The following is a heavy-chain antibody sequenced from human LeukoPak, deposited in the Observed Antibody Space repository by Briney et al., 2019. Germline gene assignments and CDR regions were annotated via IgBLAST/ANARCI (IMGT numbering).Heavy chain of an antibody. J-gene: IGHJ6*03. Sequence: PGGSLRLSCAASGFTFSSYWMHWVRQAPGKGLVWVSRINSDGSSTSYADSVKGRFTIPRDNAKNTLYLQMNSLRAEDTAVYYCARDPNDFWSGNYYYYMDVWGKGTKVTVSS. CDR1: GFTFSSYW. D-gene: IGHD3-3*01. V-gene: IGHV3-74*01. CDR3: ARDPNDFWSGNYYYYMDV. CDR2: INSDGSST.